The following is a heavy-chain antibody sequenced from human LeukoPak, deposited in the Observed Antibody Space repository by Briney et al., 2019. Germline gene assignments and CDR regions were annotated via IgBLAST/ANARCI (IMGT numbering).Heavy chain of an antibody. CDR3: ARESNGGYGFDY. J-gene: IGHJ4*02. CDR1: GYTFTSYG. Sequence: ASVKVSCKASGYTFTSYGISWVRQAPRQGLEWMGWISAQNGNTNYVQQFLGRVTMTRDTSASTAYMELRSLKSDDTAVYYCARESNGGYGFDYWGQGTLVTVAS. CDR2: ISAQNGNT. D-gene: IGHD5-12*01. V-gene: IGHV1-18*01.